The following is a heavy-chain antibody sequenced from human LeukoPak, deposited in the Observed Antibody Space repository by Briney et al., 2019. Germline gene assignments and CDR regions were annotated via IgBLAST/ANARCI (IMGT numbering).Heavy chain of an antibody. Sequence: GGSLRLSCAASGFTFSSYSMNWVRQAPGKGLEWVSSISSSSSYIYYADSVKGRFTISRDNAKNSLYLQMNSLRAEDTAVYYCARDADYYGSGRTLDYWGQGTLVTVSS. CDR2: ISSSSSYI. CDR1: GFTFSSYS. J-gene: IGHJ4*02. D-gene: IGHD3-10*01. V-gene: IGHV3-21*01. CDR3: ARDADYYGSGRTLDY.